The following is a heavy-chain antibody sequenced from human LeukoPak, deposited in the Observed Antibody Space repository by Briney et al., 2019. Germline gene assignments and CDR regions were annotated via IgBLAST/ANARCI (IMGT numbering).Heavy chain of an antibody. Sequence: SQTLSLTCAISGDSVSSNSVAWNWIRQSPSRGLEWLGRTYYRSKWYNDYAISMKSRITINPDTSKNQFSLQLNSVTPEDTAVYYCARGAIYDSRLTNDAFDIWGQGTMVTVSS. V-gene: IGHV6-1*01. CDR3: ARGAIYDSRLTNDAFDI. D-gene: IGHD3-22*01. CDR2: TYYRSKWYN. J-gene: IGHJ3*02. CDR1: GDSVSSNSVA.